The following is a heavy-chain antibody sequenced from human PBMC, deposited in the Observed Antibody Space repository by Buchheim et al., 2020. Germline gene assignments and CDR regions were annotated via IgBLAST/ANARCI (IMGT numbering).Heavy chain of an antibody. CDR1: GYTFTSYY. CDR3: ARELATVTTTYYFDY. J-gene: IGHJ4*02. Sequence: QVQLVQSGAEVKKPGASVKVSCKASGYTFTSYYMHWVRQAPGQGLEWMGIINPSGGSTSYAQKFQGRVNMTRDKSTSTVYMELSSLRSEDTAVYYCARELATVTTTYYFDYWGQGTL. CDR2: INPSGGST. D-gene: IGHD4-17*01. V-gene: IGHV1-46*01.